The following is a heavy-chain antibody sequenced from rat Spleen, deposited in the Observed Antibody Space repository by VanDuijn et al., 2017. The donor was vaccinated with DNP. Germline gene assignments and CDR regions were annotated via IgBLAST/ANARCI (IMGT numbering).Heavy chain of an antibody. Sequence: EVQLVESGGGLVQPGRSLKLSCAASGFTFRDHNMAWVRQAPTKGLEWVTTISYDGSNTYYRNSVKGRFTNPRDNAKSTLYLQMDSLRSEDTATYYCAGRPPPTRGPFDYWGQGVTVTVSS. J-gene: IGHJ2*01. D-gene: IGHD1-4*01. CDR2: ISYDGSNT. V-gene: IGHV5-7*01. CDR3: AGRPPPTRGPFDY. CDR1: GFTFRDHN.